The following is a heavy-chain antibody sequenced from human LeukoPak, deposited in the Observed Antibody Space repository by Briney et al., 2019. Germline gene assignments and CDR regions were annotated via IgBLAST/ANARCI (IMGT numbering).Heavy chain of an antibody. J-gene: IGHJ3*02. V-gene: IGHV3-21*01. CDR3: ARGRQNSGSYSDAFDI. D-gene: IGHD1-26*01. CDR2: ISSSSIYI. CDR1: GFTFSSYA. Sequence: GGSLRLSCAASGFTFSSYAMSWVRQAPGKGLEWVSSISSSSIYIYYADSLKGRFTISRDNAKNSLSLQMNSLRAEDTAVYYCARGRQNSGSYSDAFDIWGQGTVVTVSS.